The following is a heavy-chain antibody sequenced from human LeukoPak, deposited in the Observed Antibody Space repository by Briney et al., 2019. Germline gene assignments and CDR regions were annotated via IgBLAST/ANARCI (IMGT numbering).Heavy chain of an antibody. CDR1: GYTFSDAW. D-gene: IGHD1-26*01. CDR3: ATEYYGSFNY. CDR2: IKSNPAGGTT. Sequence: GGSLRLSCEASGYTFSDAWMSWVRQAPGKGLEWVGRIKSNPAGGTTDYAAPVKGRFTISRDDSKNTLYLQMSSLITEDTAVYFCATEYYGSFNYWGQGTRVTASS. J-gene: IGHJ4*02. V-gene: IGHV3-15*01.